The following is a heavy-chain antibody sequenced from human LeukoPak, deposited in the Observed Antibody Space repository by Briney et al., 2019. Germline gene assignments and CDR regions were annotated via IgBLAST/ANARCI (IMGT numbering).Heavy chain of an antibody. Sequence: RASVKVSCKPSGYTFIRYYIHWVRQAPGQGLEWMGIVNPSGDSTNYAQKFQGRVTMTRGTSTSTVYMELSSLRSEDTAVYYCPTGYYDFWSGYYTGTWFDPWGQGTLVTVSS. CDR3: PTGYYDFWSGYYTGTWFDP. CDR2: VNPSGDST. D-gene: IGHD3-3*01. J-gene: IGHJ5*02. V-gene: IGHV1-46*01. CDR1: GYTFIRYY.